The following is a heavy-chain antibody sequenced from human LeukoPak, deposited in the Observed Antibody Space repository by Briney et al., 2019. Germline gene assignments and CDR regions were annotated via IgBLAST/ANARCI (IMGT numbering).Heavy chain of an antibody. D-gene: IGHD2-2*01. CDR3: ARAYRLISSTSCPLGY. CDR1: GYTFTGYY. CDR2: INPNSGGT. J-gene: IGHJ4*02. V-gene: IGHV1-2*02. Sequence: VASVKVSCKASGYTFTGYYMHWVRQAPGQGLEWMGLINPNSGGTNYAQKFQGRVTMTRDTSISTAYMELSRLRSDDTAVYYCARAYRLISSTSCPLGYWGQGTLVTVSS.